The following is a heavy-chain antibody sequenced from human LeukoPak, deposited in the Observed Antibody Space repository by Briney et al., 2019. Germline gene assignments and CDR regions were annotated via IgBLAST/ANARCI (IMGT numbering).Heavy chain of an antibody. V-gene: IGHV3-74*01. D-gene: IGHD2/OR15-2a*01. CDR2: VKSDGSST. Sequence: PGGSLTLTCAASGFTFSSYAMHWVRQAPGKGLVWVSRVKSDGSSTSYAYSVRGRITMSRDNARNTLYLQMNSLSAEDTAVYYCASDGFLGPVTAYFDYWGQGTRVSVSS. CDR1: GFTFSSYA. CDR3: ASDGFLGPVTAYFDY. J-gene: IGHJ4*02.